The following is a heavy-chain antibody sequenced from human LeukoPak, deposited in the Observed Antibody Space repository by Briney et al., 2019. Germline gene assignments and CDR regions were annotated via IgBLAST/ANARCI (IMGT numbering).Heavy chain of an antibody. CDR1: GGTFSSYA. CDR3: ARAHERLRLGELSSWFDP. V-gene: IGHV1-69*13. CDR2: IIPIFGTA. J-gene: IGHJ5*02. D-gene: IGHD3-16*02. Sequence: GASVKVSCKASGGTFSSYAISWVRQAPGQGLEWMGGIIPIFGTANYAQKFQGRVTITADESTSTAYMELSSLRSEDTAVYYCARAHERLRLGELSSWFDPWGQGTLVTVSS.